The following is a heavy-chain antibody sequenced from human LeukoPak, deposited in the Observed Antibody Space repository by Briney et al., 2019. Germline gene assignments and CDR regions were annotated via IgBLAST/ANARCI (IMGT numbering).Heavy chain of an antibody. Sequence: SEPLSLTCTVSGASISSYYWSWIRQPPGKGLEWIGYIYYSGSTNYNPSLKSRVTISVDTSKTQFSLKLCSVTAADTAVYYWVRLSGYDWESFYDYWGQGTLVTVSS. CDR3: VRLSGYDWESFYDY. J-gene: IGHJ4*02. D-gene: IGHD5-12*01. CDR1: GASISSYY. V-gene: IGHV4-59*01. CDR2: IYYSGST.